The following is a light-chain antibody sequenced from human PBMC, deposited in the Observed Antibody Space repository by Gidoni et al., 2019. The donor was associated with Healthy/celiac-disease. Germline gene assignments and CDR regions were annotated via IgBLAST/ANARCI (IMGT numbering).Light chain of an antibody. CDR1: QSVSSY. Sequence: EIVLTQSPATLSLSPGERATLSCRASQSVSSYLAWYQQKPGQAPRLLIYEASNRATGIPARFSGSGSGTDLTLTISSLEPEDFAVYYCQQRSNWPPLTFGGGTKVEIK. J-gene: IGKJ4*01. CDR3: QQRSNWPPLT. CDR2: EAS. V-gene: IGKV3-11*01.